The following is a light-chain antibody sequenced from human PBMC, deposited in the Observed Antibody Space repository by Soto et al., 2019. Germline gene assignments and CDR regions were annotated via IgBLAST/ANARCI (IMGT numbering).Light chain of an antibody. Sequence: QSALTQPASVSGSPGQSITLSCSGTSSDVGGYNYVSWYQQHPGKAPKLMMYEVSNRPSGVSDRFSGSKSGNTASLTISGLQAEEEADYFCSSYTSSTTLIFGGGTKLTVL. CDR1: SSDVGGYNY. V-gene: IGLV2-14*01. CDR3: SSYTSSTTLI. CDR2: EVS. J-gene: IGLJ2*01.